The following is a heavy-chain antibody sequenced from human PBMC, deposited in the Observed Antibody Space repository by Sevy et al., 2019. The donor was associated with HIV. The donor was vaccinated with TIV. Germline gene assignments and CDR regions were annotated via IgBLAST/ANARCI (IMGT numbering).Heavy chain of an antibody. CDR1: GYTFTGYY. V-gene: IGHV1-2*04. CDR2: INPNSGGT. CDR3: ARGYCSSTSCWGPHYFDY. D-gene: IGHD2-2*01. J-gene: IGHJ4*02. Sequence: ASVKVSCKASGYTFTGYYMHWVRQAPGQGLEWRGWINPNSGGTNYAQKFQGWVTMTRDTSISTAYMELSRLRSDDTAVYYCARGYCSSTSCWGPHYFDYWGQGTLVTVSS.